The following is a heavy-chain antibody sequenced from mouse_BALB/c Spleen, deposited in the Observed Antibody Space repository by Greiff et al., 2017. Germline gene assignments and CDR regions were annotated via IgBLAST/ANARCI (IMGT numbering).Heavy chain of an antibody. J-gene: IGHJ1*01. CDR3: ARQGGDWYFDV. CDR1: GFTFSSYG. V-gene: IGHV5-6*01. CDR2: ISSGGSYT. Sequence: EVKLVESGGDLVKPGGSLKLSCAASGFTFSSYGMSWVRQTPDKRLEWVATISSGGSYTYYPDSVKGRFTISRDTAKNTLYLQMSSLKSEDTAMYYCARQGGDWYFDVWGAGTTVTVSS.